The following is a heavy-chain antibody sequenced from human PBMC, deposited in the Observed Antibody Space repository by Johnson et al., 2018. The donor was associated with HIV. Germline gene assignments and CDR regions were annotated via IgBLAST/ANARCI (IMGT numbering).Heavy chain of an antibody. Sequence: QVQLVESGGNVVQPGRSLRLSCAASGFTFSDYAMHWVRQAPGKGLEWVAVISYDGSNKYYADSVKGRFTISRDNSKNTLYLQMNSLRAEDTAVYYCARGGARSSGYYSAFDIWGQGTMVTVSS. CDR2: ISYDGSNK. CDR3: ARGGARSSGYYSAFDI. J-gene: IGHJ3*02. V-gene: IGHV3-30-3*01. D-gene: IGHD3-22*01. CDR1: GFTFSDYA.